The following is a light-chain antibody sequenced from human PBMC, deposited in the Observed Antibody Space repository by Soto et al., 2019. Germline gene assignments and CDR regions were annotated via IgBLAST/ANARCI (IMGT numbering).Light chain of an antibody. J-gene: IGKJ2*01. V-gene: IGKV4-1*01. Sequence: DIVMTQSPDSLAVSLGERATINCKSSQSVLYSSNNKNYLAWYQQKPGQPPKLLIYWASTRESGVPDRFSGSGSGTDFTLTISRLQAEDVAVYYCQQYYSTPYTFGQGTKLAIK. CDR2: WAS. CDR1: QSVLYSSNNKNY. CDR3: QQYYSTPYT.